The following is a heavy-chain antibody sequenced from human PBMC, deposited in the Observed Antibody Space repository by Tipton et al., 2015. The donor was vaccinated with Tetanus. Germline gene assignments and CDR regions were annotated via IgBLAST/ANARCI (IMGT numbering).Heavy chain of an antibody. CDR1: GGTFTNYA. J-gene: IGHJ4*02. V-gene: IGHV1-69*01. CDR3: ARAPNRISRAYDY. Sequence: QSGAEVKKPGSSVKVSCKASGGTFTNYALSWVRQAPGQGLEWVGGITPIFGTTNSAPKFQGRVTITADESTNTAYMELSSLRTEGTAMYYSARAPNRISRAYDYWGQRTQISVSS. CDR2: ITPIFGTT. D-gene: IGHD2-21*01.